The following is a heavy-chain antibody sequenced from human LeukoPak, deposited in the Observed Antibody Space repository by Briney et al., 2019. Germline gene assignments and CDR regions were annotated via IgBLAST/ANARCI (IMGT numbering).Heavy chain of an antibody. Sequence: ASVKVSCKAFAFSFISFGFNWVRQAPGQGLEWMGWISGYNGDTKYAQKFQGRVTMTTDTSTSTAYMELRSLRSDDTAVYYCARGTWETAARPYSFDTWGQGTLVTVTS. CDR1: AFSFISFG. D-gene: IGHD1-26*01. CDR2: ISGYNGDT. V-gene: IGHV1-18*01. J-gene: IGHJ4*02. CDR3: ARGTWETAARPYSFDT.